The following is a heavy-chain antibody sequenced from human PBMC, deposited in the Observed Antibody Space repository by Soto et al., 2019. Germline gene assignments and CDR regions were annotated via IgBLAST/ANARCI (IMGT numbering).Heavy chain of an antibody. D-gene: IGHD2-15*01. CDR1: GFIFSEST. V-gene: IGHV3-64D*06. CDR3: VKQAHGLDGVAFDY. J-gene: IGHJ4*02. CDR2: VSTSGRST. Sequence: GGSLRLSCAASGFIFSESTIYWVRQVPGKGLEAISAVSTSGRSTYYADSVKDRFTISRDNSKNTLFLQMGSLRPEDTAIYYCVKQAHGLDGVAFDYWGQGTQVTVSS.